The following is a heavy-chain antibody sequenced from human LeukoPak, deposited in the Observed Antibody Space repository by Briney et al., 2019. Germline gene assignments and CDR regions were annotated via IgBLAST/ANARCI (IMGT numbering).Heavy chain of an antibody. D-gene: IGHD3-10*01. V-gene: IGHV3-30-3*01. J-gene: IGHJ4*02. Sequence: GRSLRLSCAAAGFTFSSYAMHWVRQAPGRGLEWVAVISYDGSNKYYADSVKGRFTISRDNSKNTLYLQMNSLRAEDTAVYSCARVGPGVGYWGQGTLVTVSS. CDR3: ARVGPGVGY. CDR2: ISYDGSNK. CDR1: GFTFSSYA.